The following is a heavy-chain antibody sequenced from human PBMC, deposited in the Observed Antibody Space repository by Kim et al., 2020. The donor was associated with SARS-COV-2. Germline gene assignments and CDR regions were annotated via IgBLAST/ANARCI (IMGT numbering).Heavy chain of an antibody. CDR3: ARDSLGTVTNLPDY. D-gene: IGHD4-17*01. J-gene: IGHJ4*02. CDR1: GFTFSSYN. Sequence: GGSLRLSCAASGFTFSSYNMNWVRQAPGKGLEWVSYISGSSSYIYYADSVKGRFTISRDNAKNSLYLQMNILRAEDTAVYYCARDSLGTVTNLPDYWGQGTLVTVSS. CDR2: ISGSSSYI. V-gene: IGHV3-21*01.